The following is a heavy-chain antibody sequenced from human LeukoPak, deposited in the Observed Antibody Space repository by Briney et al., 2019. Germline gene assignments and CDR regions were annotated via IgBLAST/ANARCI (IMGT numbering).Heavy chain of an antibody. CDR3: ARGPPYGSRSDYFDY. V-gene: IGHV3-7*01. CDR1: GFTVSSHW. CDR2: IKKDVGEK. Sequence: GGSLRLSCAASGFTVSSHWMTWIRQAPGKGLEWVASIKKDVGEKFYVDSVKGRFTISRDNAKNSLYLHMNSLRVEDTAVYYCARGPPYGSRSDYFDYWGQGTLVTVSS. D-gene: IGHD3-10*01. J-gene: IGHJ4*02.